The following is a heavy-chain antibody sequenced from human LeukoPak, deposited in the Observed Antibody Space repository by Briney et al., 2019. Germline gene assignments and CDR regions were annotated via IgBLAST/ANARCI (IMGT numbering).Heavy chain of an antibody. V-gene: IGHV3-48*03. CDR2: ISGSGSTI. CDR3: ARGDHYFDY. CDR1: GFTFSSYE. Sequence: PGGSLRFSCAPPGFTFSSYEMNWVAQAPGKGREWVSYISGSGSTIYYADSVKGRFTISRDNAKNSLYLQMNSLRAEDTAVYYCARGDHYFDYWGQGTLVTVSS. D-gene: IGHD3-16*01. J-gene: IGHJ4*02.